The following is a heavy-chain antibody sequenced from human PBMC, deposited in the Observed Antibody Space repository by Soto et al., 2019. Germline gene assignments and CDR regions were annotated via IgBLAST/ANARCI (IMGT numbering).Heavy chain of an antibody. V-gene: IGHV4-4*07. D-gene: IGHD2-15*01. J-gene: IGHJ6*02. CDR2: IYTSGST. CDR1: GGSISSYY. CDR3: ARDLVVDYYYYYGMDV. Sequence: SETLSLTCTVSGGSISSYYWSWIRQPAGKGLEWIGRIYTSGSTNYNPSLKSRVTMLVDTSKNQFSLKLSSVTAADTAVYYCARDLVVDYYYYYGMDVWGQGTTVTVSS.